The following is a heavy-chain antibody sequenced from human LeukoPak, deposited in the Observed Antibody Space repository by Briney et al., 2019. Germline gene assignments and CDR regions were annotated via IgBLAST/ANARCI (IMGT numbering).Heavy chain of an antibody. J-gene: IGHJ5*02. D-gene: IGHD3-22*01. CDR1: GGPINSHY. Sequence: PSETLSLTCAVSGGPINSHYWSWIRQSPGKGLEWIGYIFYSGTTKYNPSLKSRVTISLDTSKTQFSLKLSSVTAADTAVYYCARQGSSGYYLNWFDPWGQGTLVTVSS. CDR3: ARQGSSGYYLNWFDP. V-gene: IGHV4-59*08. CDR2: IFYSGTT.